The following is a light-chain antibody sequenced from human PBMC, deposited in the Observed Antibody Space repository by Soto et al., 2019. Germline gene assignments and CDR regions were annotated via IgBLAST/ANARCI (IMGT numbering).Light chain of an antibody. V-gene: IGLV1-47*02. Sequence: QSVLTQPPSASGTPGQRVTISCSGSSSNIGSNYVYWYQQLPGTAPKLLIYSNNQRPSGVPDRFSGSKSGTSASLAISGLRSEDEADYYCAAWDDSLSVVFGGGTKVTVL. CDR1: SSNIGSNY. CDR3: AAWDDSLSVV. CDR2: SNN. J-gene: IGLJ2*01.